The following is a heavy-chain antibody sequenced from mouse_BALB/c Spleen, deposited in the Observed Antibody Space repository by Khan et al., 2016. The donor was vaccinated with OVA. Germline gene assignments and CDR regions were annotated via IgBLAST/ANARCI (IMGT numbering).Heavy chain of an antibody. CDR3: VRKGAYHRSDGWFAY. CDR1: GYTFTSYT. CDR2: INPSNNYT. J-gene: IGHJ3*01. D-gene: IGHD2-14*01. Sequence: QIQLVQSGAELARPGASVKMSCKASGYTFTSYTIHWVRQRPGQAPEWIGHINPSNNYTNYNQNFKDKATLIVDKSSSTAYMQLSSLTSEDSAVYYCVRKGAYHRSDGWFAYWGQGTLVTVSA. V-gene: IGHV1-4*01.